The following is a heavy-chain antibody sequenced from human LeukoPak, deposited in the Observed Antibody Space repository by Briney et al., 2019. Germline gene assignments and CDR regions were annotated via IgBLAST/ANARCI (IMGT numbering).Heavy chain of an antibody. D-gene: IGHD3-10*01. J-gene: IGHJ4*02. Sequence: GGSLRLSCAASGFTFSSYGMHWVRQAPGKGLEWVAVIWYDGSNKYYADSVKGRFTISRDNSKNTLYLQMNSLRAEDTAVYYCARARLLWFGELSGIDYWGQGTLVTVSS. V-gene: IGHV3-33*08. CDR2: IWYDGSNK. CDR3: ARARLLWFGELSGIDY. CDR1: GFTFSSYG.